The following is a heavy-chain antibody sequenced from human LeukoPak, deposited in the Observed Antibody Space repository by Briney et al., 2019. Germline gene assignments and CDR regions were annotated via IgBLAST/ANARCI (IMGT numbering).Heavy chain of an antibody. Sequence: GGSLRLSCAASGFTFSSYEMNWVRQARGKGGEWVSYISSSGSTIYYADSVKGRFTISRDNAKNSLYLQMNSLRAEDTAVYYCARDVSSFGYWGQGTLVPVSS. V-gene: IGHV3-48*03. J-gene: IGHJ4*02. CDR1: GFTFSSYE. D-gene: IGHD2-15*01. CDR3: ARDVSSFGY. CDR2: ISSSGSTI.